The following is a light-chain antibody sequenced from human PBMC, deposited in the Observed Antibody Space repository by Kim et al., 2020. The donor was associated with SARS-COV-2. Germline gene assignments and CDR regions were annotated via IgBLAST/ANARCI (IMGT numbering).Light chain of an antibody. CDR1: QTVISNC. J-gene: IGKJ5*01. V-gene: IGKV3-20*01. CDR2: LTS. Sequence: FSPGETATLSCRASQTVISNCFGCYHQKPRQAPRLPIYLTSSTASGIPDMFSGSGSGTSFTLTISTLEPEDFAVYSCQYYGRIPSTFGQGTRLE. CDR3: QYYGRIPST.